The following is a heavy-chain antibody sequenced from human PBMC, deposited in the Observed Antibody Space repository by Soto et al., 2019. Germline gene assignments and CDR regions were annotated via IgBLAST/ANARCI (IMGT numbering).Heavy chain of an antibody. J-gene: IGHJ6*02. Sequence: HGESLKISCKGSGYSFTSYWISWVRQMPGKGLEWMGRIDPSDSYTNYSPSFQGHVTISADKSISTAYLQWSSLKASDTAMYYCARHRRLELPNGMDVWGQGTTVTVSS. CDR1: GYSFTSYW. CDR3: ARHRRLELPNGMDV. D-gene: IGHD1-7*01. CDR2: IDPSDSYT. V-gene: IGHV5-10-1*01.